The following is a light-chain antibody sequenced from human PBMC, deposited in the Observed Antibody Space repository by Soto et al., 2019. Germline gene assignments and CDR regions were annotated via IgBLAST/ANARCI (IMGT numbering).Light chain of an antibody. CDR3: PAYDSILSGVV. V-gene: IGLV1-40*01. CDR2: GNN. Sequence: QSVLTQPPSVSAAPGQRVTFSCTGSSSNFGAGYDVHWYQQLPGTAPKLLIKGNNNRPSGVHDRFSGSKSGTSASLAITGIQAEDEADYYCPAYDSILSGVVFGGGTKVTVL. CDR1: SSNFGAGYD. J-gene: IGLJ2*01.